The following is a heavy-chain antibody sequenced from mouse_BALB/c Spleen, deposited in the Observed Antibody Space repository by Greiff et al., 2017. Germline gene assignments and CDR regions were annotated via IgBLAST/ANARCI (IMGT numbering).Heavy chain of an antibody. D-gene: IGHD1-2*01. CDR2: ISSGGSYT. CDR3: ARGVTTAFAY. CDR1: GFTFSSYA. V-gene: IGHV5-9-4*01. J-gene: IGHJ3*01. Sequence: EVMLVESGGGLVKPGGSLKLSCAASGFTFSSYAMSWVRQSPEKRLEWVAEISSGGSYTYYPDTVTGRFTISRDNAKNTLYLEMSSLRSEDTAMYYCARGVTTAFAYWGQGTLVTVSA.